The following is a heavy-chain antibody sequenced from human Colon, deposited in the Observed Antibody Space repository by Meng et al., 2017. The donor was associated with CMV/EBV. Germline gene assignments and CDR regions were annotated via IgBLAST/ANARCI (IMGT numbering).Heavy chain of an antibody. V-gene: IGHV4-31*03. D-gene: IGHD5-24*01. CDR1: GSSISSGAYY. CDR2: INYSGTT. CDR3: ARTRTGGYNFDY. Sequence: SETLSLTCTVSGSSISSGAYYWSWIRQYPGKGLEWIAYINYSGTTYYNPSLKSRINMSVDTSRNRFSLKLSSVTAADTAVYYCARTRTGGYNFDYWGQGTLVTVSS. J-gene: IGHJ4*02.